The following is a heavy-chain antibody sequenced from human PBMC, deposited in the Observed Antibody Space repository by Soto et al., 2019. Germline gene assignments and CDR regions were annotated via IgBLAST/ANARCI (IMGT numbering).Heavy chain of an antibody. V-gene: IGHV3-30-3*01. CDR1: GFTFSSYA. Sequence: GGSLRLSCAASGFTFSSYAMHWVRQAPGKGLEWVAVISYDGSNKYYADSVKGRFTISRDNSKNTLYLQMNSLRAEDTAVYYCARSSAGDRYYFDYWGPGTLVTVSS. D-gene: IGHD6-13*01. J-gene: IGHJ4*02. CDR3: ARSSAGDRYYFDY. CDR2: ISYDGSNK.